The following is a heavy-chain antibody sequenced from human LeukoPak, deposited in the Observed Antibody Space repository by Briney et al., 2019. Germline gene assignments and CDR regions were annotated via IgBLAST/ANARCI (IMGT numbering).Heavy chain of an antibody. D-gene: IGHD4-23*01. V-gene: IGHV4-39*07. Sequence: PETLSLTCTVSGGSISSSSYYWGWIRQPPGKGLEWIGSIYYSGSTYYNPSLKSRVTISVDTSKNQFSLKLSSVTAADTAVYYCARDPRGGNLGSDYWGQGTLVTVSS. CDR3: ARDPRGGNLGSDY. CDR2: IYYSGST. CDR1: GGSISSSSYY. J-gene: IGHJ4*02.